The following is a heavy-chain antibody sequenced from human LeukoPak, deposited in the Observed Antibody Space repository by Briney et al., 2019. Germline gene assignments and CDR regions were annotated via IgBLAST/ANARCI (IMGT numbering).Heavy chain of an antibody. D-gene: IGHD3/OR15-3a*01. Sequence: KPSETLSLTCVVSGASFSDSYWSWIRQPPGRGLEWLGEIHHSGFTNYNPSLKSRVTISVDTSKNQFSLKLTSVTAADTAVYYCSRGGLGGSAFDIWGQGTMVTVSS. CDR3: SRGGLGGSAFDI. CDR2: IHHSGFT. V-gene: IGHV4-34*01. CDR1: GASFSDSY. J-gene: IGHJ3*02.